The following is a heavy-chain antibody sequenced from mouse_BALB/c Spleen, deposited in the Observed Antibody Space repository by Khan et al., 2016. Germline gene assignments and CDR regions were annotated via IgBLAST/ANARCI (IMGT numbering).Heavy chain of an antibody. V-gene: IGHV3-1*02. J-gene: IGHJ4*01. CDR3: ARPYGAMDY. CDR1: GYSITSGYS. D-gene: IGHD1-1*02. Sequence: EVQLQESGPDLVKPSQSLPLTCTVTGYSITSGYSWHWIRQFPGNKLEWMGYIHYSGSTNYNPSPKSRISITRDTSKNQFFLQLNSVTTEDTATYYCARPYGAMDYWGQGTSVTVSS. CDR2: IHYSGST.